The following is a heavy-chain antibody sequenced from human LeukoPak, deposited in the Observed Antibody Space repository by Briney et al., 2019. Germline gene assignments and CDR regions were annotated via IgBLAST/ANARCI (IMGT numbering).Heavy chain of an antibody. D-gene: IGHD2-15*01. CDR1: GFTFDDYA. CDR2: ISWDGGST. Sequence: PGGSLRLSCAASGFTFDDYAMHWVRQAPGKGLEWVSLISWDGGSTYYADSVKGRFTISRDNSKNSLYLQMNSLRAEDTALYYCAKDTGYCSGGSCYSRRPDYYYMDVWGKGTTVTVSS. CDR3: AKDTGYCSGGSCYSRRPDYYYMDV. J-gene: IGHJ6*03. V-gene: IGHV3-43D*03.